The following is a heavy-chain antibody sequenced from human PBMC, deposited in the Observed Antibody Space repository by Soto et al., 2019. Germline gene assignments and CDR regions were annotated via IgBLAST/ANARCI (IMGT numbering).Heavy chain of an antibody. D-gene: IGHD3-10*01. Sequence: GGSLRLSCAASGFTFSSYAMHWVRQAPGKGLEWVAVISYDGSSKYYADSVKGRFTISRDNSKNTLYLQMNSLRAEDTAVYYCARKQGFGELFVPAFDIWGKGTMVTVSS. V-gene: IGHV3-30-3*01. CDR2: ISYDGSSK. J-gene: IGHJ3*02. CDR1: GFTFSSYA. CDR3: ARKQGFGELFVPAFDI.